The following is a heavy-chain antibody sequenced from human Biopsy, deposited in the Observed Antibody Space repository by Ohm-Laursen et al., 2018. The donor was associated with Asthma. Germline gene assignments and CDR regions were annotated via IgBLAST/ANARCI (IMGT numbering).Heavy chain of an antibody. Sequence: PTQTLTLTRSFSGFSLRTPGVGEGWIRQSPGKALEWLALIYWDDYNLFRPSLKRRLTITKDPSKNQVVLTMTKMDPVDSGTYYCALSQDSGFDDHSPSWFDPWGQGTLVTVSS. CDR3: ALSQDSGFDDHSPSWFDP. J-gene: IGHJ5*02. V-gene: IGHV2-5*02. CDR2: IYWDDYN. D-gene: IGHD3-9*01. CDR1: GFSLRTPGVG.